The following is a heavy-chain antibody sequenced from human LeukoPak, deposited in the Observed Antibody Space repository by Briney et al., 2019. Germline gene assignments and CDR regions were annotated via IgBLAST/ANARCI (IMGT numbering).Heavy chain of an antibody. D-gene: IGHD3-3*01. CDR1: GFTFSSYA. V-gene: IGHV3-23*01. J-gene: IGHJ4*02. CDR2: ISGSGGST. Sequence: GGSLRLSCAASGFTFSSYAMSWVRQAPGKGLEWVSAISGSGGSTYYADSVKGRFTISRDNPKNTLYLQMNSLRAEDTAVYYCAKDGRFSDDFWSGYDYWGQGTLVTVSS. CDR3: AKDGRFSDDFWSGYDY.